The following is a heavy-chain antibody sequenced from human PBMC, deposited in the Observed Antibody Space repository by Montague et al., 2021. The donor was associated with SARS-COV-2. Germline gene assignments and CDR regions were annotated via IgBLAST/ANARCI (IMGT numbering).Heavy chain of an antibody. CDR1: GFSVSTSGLC. V-gene: IGHV2-70*20. D-gene: IGHD6-19*01. Sequence: PALVKPTQTLTLTCTFSGFSVSTSGLCVSWVRQPPGKALEWLALIDWDDDTYYSTSLKTRLAISQDTSENQVVLTMTDMDPVDTGTYYCALIPEYRSGGGPDWDFDLWGRGTLVTVSS. CDR2: IDWDDDT. J-gene: IGHJ2*01. CDR3: ALIPEYRSGGGPDWDFDL.